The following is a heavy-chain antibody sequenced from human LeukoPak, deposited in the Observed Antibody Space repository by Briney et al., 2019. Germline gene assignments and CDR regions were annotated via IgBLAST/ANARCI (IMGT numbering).Heavy chain of an antibody. V-gene: IGHV4-4*02. CDR3: ARDLSGLPWLGELGRAFDI. CDR1: GGSISSSNW. Sequence: SETLSLTCAVSGGSISSSNWWSWVRQPPGKGLEWIGEIYHSGSTNYNPSLKSRVTISVDKSKNQFSLKLSSVTAADTAVYHCARDLSGLPWLGELGRAFDIWGQGTMVTVSS. D-gene: IGHD3-10*01. J-gene: IGHJ3*02. CDR2: IYHSGST.